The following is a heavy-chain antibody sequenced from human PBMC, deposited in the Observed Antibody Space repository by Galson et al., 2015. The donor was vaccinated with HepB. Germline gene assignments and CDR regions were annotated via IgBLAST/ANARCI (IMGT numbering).Heavy chain of an antibody. CDR2: IKPNSGGT. CDR1: GCTFTGYY. D-gene: IGHD3-3*01. J-gene: IGHJ6*02. V-gene: IGHV1-2*04. CDR3: ARDSPSDDFWSGYYVGGGMDV. Sequence: SVKVSCKASGCTFTGYYMHWVRQAPGQGLEWMGWIKPNSGGTNYAQKFQGWVTMTRDASISTAYMELSRLRSDDTAVYYCARDSPSDDFWSGYYVGGGMDVWGQGTTVTVSS.